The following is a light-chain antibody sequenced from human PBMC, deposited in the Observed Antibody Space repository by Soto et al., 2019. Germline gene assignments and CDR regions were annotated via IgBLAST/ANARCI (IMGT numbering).Light chain of an antibody. Sequence: QSALTQPPSASGAPGQSVTISCTGTSSNVGAYNYVSWYQQYPGKAPKLMIYEVTKRPSGVPDRFSGSKSGNTASLTVSGLEAEDEADYYHSSDVGHDIWVFGGGTKLTVL. CDR2: EVT. CDR3: SSDVGHDIWV. CDR1: SSNVGAYNY. V-gene: IGLV2-8*01. J-gene: IGLJ3*02.